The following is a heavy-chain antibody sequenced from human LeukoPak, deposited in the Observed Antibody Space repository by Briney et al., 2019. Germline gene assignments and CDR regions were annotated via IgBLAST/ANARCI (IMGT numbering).Heavy chain of an antibody. D-gene: IGHD4-17*01. CDR2: INHSGST. CDR3: ASGSLDDYDDYVRKGGGPIDY. Sequence: ASETLSLTCAVYGGSFSGYYWSWIRQPPGKGLEWIGEINHSGSTNYNPSLKSRVTISVDTSKNQFSLKLSSVTAADTAVYYCASGSLDDYDDYVRKGGGPIDYWGQGTLVTVSS. CDR1: GGSFSGYY. J-gene: IGHJ4*02. V-gene: IGHV4-34*01.